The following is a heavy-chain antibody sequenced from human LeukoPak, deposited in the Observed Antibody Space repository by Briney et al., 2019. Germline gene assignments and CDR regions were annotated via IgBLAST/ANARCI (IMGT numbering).Heavy chain of an antibody. Sequence: GGSLRLSCAASGFTFSGSTMHWVRQAPGKGLEWVGRIRSKTDSYATAYAASVEGRFSIYREDSKHTAYLQMNSLKTEDTAVYYCTTVKTTIVWGQGSLLTVSS. CDR1: GFTFSGST. CDR3: TTVKTTIV. J-gene: IGHJ4*02. D-gene: IGHD1-1*01. V-gene: IGHV3-73*01. CDR2: IRSKTDSYAT.